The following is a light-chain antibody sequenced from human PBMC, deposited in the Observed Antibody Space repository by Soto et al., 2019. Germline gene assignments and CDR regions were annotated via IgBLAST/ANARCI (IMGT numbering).Light chain of an antibody. CDR2: DVS. Sequence: QSVLTQPRSVSGSPGQSVAISCTGTSSDVGSYDYVSWYQQHPGKAPKLMIYDVSKRPSGVPDRFSGSKSGNTASLTISGLQAEDGADYYCCSYAGRYTYVFGNGTKVTVL. CDR1: SSDVGSYDY. CDR3: CSYAGRYTYV. J-gene: IGLJ1*01. V-gene: IGLV2-11*01.